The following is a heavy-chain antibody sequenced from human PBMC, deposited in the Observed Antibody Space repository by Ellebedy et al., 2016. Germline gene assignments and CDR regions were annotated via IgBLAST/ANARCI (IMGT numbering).Heavy chain of an antibody. CDR3: ARGAKYGSGTDRPIDY. J-gene: IGHJ4*02. V-gene: IGHV3-30*01. D-gene: IGHD3-10*01. Sequence: DSVKGRFTISRDNSKNTLYLQMNSLRAEDTAVYYCARGAKYGSGTDRPIDYWGQGTLVIVSS.